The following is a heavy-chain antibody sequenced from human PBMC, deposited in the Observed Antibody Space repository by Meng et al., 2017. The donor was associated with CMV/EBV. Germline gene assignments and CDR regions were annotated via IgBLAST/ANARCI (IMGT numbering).Heavy chain of an antibody. CDR2: IIPISGTA. D-gene: IGHD2-2*01. CDR1: GGTFSSYA. CDR3: ARDGTDCSSTRCRIDYYYYGMDV. Sequence: SVKVSCKASGGTFSSYAISWGRQAPGQGLEWRGGIIPISGTANYAQKFQGRVTITTDESTSTAYMELSSLRSEDTAVYYCARDGTDCSSTRCRIDYYYYGMDVWGQGTTVTVSS. J-gene: IGHJ6*02. V-gene: IGHV1-69*05.